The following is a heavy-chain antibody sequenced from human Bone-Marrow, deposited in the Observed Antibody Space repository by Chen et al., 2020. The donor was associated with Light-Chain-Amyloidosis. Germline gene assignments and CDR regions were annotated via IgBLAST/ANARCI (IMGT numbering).Heavy chain of an antibody. CDR2: ISWNSGSI. J-gene: IGHJ3*02. D-gene: IGHD3-9*01. Sequence: EVQLVESGGGLVQPGRSLRLSCAASGFTFDDYAMHWVRQAPGKGLGWVSGISWNSGSIGYEASVKGPFTISRDNAENYLYLQLNSLGAEDTALYYCAKDISYDEILPGYPADAFDIWGQGKMVTVSS. V-gene: IGHV3-9*01. CDR3: AKDISYDEILPGYPADAFDI. CDR1: GFTFDDYA.